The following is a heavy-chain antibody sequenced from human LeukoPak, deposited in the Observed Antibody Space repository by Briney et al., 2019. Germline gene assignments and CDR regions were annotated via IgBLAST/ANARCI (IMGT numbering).Heavy chain of an antibody. D-gene: IGHD6-19*01. CDR3: ARVFGIAVDY. CDR2: IYYSGST. V-gene: IGHV4-61*01. Sequence: PSETLSLTCTVSGGSVSSGSYYWSWIRQPPGKGLEWIGYIYYSGSTDYNPSLKSRVTMSVDTSKNQFSLKLSSVTAADTAVYYCARVFGIAVDYWGQGTLVTVSS. J-gene: IGHJ4*02. CDR1: GGSVSSGSYY.